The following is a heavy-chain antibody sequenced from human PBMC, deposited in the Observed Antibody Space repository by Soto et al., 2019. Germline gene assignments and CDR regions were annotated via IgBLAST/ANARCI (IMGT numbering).Heavy chain of an antibody. J-gene: IGHJ6*02. CDR3: ARRRDGYGMDV. V-gene: IGHV4-30-4*01. CDR2: IYYSGST. CDR1: GGSISSGDYY. Sequence: PSETLSLTCTVSGGSISSGDYYWSWIRQPPGKGLEWIGYIYYSGSTYYNPSLKSRVTISVDTSKNQFSLKLSSVTAADTAVYYCARRRDGYGMDVWGQGTTVTVSS.